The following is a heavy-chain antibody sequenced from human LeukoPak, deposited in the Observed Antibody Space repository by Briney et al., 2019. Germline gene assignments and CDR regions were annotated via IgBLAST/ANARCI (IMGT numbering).Heavy chain of an antibody. Sequence: GGSLRLSCAASGFTFSSYGMHWVRQAPGKGLEWVAVISYDGRNKYYADSVKGRFTISRDNSKNTLYLQMNSLRAEDTAVYYCAKDTNRYSSGWYDYWGQGTLVTVSS. J-gene: IGHJ4*02. CDR2: ISYDGRNK. V-gene: IGHV3-30*18. D-gene: IGHD6-19*01. CDR3: AKDTNRYSSGWYDY. CDR1: GFTFSSYG.